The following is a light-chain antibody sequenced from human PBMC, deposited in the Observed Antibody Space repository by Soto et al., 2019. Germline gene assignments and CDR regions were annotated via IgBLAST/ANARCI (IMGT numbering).Light chain of an antibody. CDR1: QSVLSRSNNKNC. CDR2: WAS. V-gene: IGKV4-1*01. Sequence: DIVMTQSPESLAVSLGERATINCKYSQSVLSRSNNKNCLAWYQQKSGQPPKLLIYWASARESGVPDRFSGSGSETEFTLTISRLQAEDVAEYSCQHSHSIPWTFDQGTRVEIK. J-gene: IGKJ1*01. CDR3: QHSHSIPWT.